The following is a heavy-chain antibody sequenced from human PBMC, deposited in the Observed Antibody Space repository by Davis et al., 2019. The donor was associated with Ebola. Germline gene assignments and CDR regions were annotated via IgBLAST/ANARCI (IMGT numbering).Heavy chain of an antibody. Sequence: GGSLRLSCAASGFTFSGSAMHWVRQASGKGLEWVGRIRSKANNYATAYAASVKGRFTISRDDSKNTAYLQMNSLKTEDTAVYYCTSLTLWRGEDFDYWGQGTLVTVSS. CDR3: TSLTLWRGEDFDY. D-gene: IGHD2-21*01. CDR1: GFTFSGSA. CDR2: IRSKANNYAT. J-gene: IGHJ4*02. V-gene: IGHV3-73*01.